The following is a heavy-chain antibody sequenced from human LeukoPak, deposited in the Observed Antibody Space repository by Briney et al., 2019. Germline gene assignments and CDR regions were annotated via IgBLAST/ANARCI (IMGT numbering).Heavy chain of an antibody. CDR2: ISYSGST. D-gene: IGHD3-10*01. CDR3: AKEGAESFPDAFDI. V-gene: IGHV4-59*01. J-gene: IGHJ3*02. Sequence: SETLSLTCTVSGGSISPYYWSWLRQAPGKGLEWIGYISYSGSTKNNPSLKSRVTISVDTSKNQFSLKLTSVTAADTAVYYCAKEGAESFPDAFDIWGQGTVITVSS. CDR1: GGSISPYY.